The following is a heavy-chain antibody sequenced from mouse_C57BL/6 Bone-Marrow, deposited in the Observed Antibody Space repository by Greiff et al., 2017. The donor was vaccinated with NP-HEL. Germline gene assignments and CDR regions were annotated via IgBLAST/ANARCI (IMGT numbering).Heavy chain of an antibody. CDR2: ISSGGDYI. CDR3: TRERGYYGSSFDY. CDR1: GFTFSSYA. Sequence: EVKLVESGAGLVKPGGSLKLSCAASGFTFSSYAMSWVRQTPEKRLEWVAYISSGGDYIYYADTVKGRFTISRDNARNTLYLQMSSLKSEETAMYYCTRERGYYGSSFDYWGQGTTLTVSS. D-gene: IGHD1-1*01. V-gene: IGHV5-9-1*02. J-gene: IGHJ2*01.